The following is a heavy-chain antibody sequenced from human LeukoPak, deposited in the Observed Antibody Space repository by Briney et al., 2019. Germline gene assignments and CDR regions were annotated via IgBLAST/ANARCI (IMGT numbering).Heavy chain of an antibody. Sequence: GGSLRLSCAASGFSFSSFWMSWVRQAPGKGLEWVATINHGGSERFYVDSVKGRFTISRDNAQKSLFLQMTSLRAEDTAVFSCARGSSGWSFDDWGQGTLVTVSS. CDR3: ARGSSGWSFDD. J-gene: IGHJ4*02. D-gene: IGHD6-19*01. V-gene: IGHV3-7*05. CDR2: INHGGSER. CDR1: GFSFSSFW.